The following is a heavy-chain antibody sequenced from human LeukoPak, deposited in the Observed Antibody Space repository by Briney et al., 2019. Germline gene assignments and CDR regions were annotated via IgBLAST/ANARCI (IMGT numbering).Heavy chain of an antibody. CDR3: ARTIFPLSWFDP. Sequence: SETLSLTCTVSGGSISSNSYYWGWIRQPPGKGLEWIGSIYYSGSTYYKSSLKSRVTMSVDTSKNQFSLKLSSVTAADTAVYYCARTIFPLSWFDPWGQGTLVTVSS. CDR1: GGSISSNSYY. V-gene: IGHV4-39*01. J-gene: IGHJ5*02. D-gene: IGHD3-3*01. CDR2: IYYSGST.